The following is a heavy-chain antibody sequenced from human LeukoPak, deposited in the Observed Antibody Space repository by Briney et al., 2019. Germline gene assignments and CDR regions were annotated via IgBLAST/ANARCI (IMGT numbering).Heavy chain of an antibody. J-gene: IGHJ4*02. CDR3: AKGLPGSGTPSAVY. CDR2: VSGGGGGA. D-gene: IGHD3-10*01. V-gene: IGHV3-23*01. CDR1: GFTFSGDA. Sequence: GGCLRLSCAASGFTFSGDAMSWVCQAPGKGLWWVSAVSGGGGGAYYAESVKGRVTISTENSKNTLYLQINSTRAEDTAVYYCAKGLPGSGTPSAVYWGQGTLVTVSS.